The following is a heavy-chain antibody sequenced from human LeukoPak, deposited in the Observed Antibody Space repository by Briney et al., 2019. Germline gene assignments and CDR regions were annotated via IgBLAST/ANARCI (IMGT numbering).Heavy chain of an antibody. V-gene: IGHV3-30-3*01. D-gene: IGHD1-26*01. Sequence: PGRSLRLSCAASGFTFSSYAMHWVRQAPGKGLEWVAVISYDGSNKYYADSVKGRFTISRDNSKDTLYLQMNSLRAEDTAVYYCARDQKVSYRSYYYYYGMDVWGQGTTVTVSS. CDR1: GFTFSSYA. CDR3: ARDQKVSYRSYYYYYGMDV. CDR2: ISYDGSNK. J-gene: IGHJ6*02.